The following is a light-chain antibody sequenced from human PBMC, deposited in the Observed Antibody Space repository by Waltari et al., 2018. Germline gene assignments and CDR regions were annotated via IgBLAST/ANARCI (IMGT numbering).Light chain of an antibody. CDR1: ESIGTS. J-gene: IGKJ1*01. CDR3: QQYYTYSLWA. Sequence: DIQMTQSPSTLSASVGDRVTFTCRASESIGTSLAWYQQKSGKAPKLLVYHASTLECGVPSRFSGSGSGTDFTLTISSLQPDDFATYFCQQYYTYSLWAFGQGTKVETK. V-gene: IGKV1-5*01. CDR2: HAS.